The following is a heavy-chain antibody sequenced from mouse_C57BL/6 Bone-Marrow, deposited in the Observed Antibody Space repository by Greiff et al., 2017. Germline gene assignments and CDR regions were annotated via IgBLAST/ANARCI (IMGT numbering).Heavy chain of an antibody. CDR1: GYTFTSYW. Sequence: QVQLQQPGAELVMPGASVKLSCKASGYTFTSYWMHWVKQRPGQGLEWIGEIDPSDSYTNYNQKFKGKSTLTVDKSSSTAYMQLSSLTSEDSAVXYCARSDYYGSSYEDAMDYGGQGTSVTVSS. J-gene: IGHJ4*01. CDR2: IDPSDSYT. CDR3: ARSDYYGSSYEDAMDY. D-gene: IGHD1-1*01. V-gene: IGHV1-69*01.